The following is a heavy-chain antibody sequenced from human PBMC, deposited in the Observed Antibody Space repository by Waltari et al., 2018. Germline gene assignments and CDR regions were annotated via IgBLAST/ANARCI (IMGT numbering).Heavy chain of an antibody. Sequence: QVXLVXXGAEVXXPGASVKXXXXXSGYTXTXXXXXXXXXAPGXGXEWMGXINPNXXXTNYAQKFQGRVTMTXDTSXXXXYMXLXXXRXXDTXXXXCARXXXXXYXFDYXGQGTL. V-gene: IGHV1-2*02. CDR3: ARXXXXXYXFDY. CDR1: GYTXTXXX. CDR2: INPNXXXT. J-gene: IGHJ4*02.